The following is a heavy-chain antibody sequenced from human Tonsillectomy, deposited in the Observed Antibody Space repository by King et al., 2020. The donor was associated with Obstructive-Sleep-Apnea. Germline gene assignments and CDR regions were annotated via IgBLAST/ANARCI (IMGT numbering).Heavy chain of an antibody. J-gene: IGHJ5*02. CDR3: AKVASSSAGWFDP. CDR2: IRHDKSNI. V-gene: IGHV3-30*02. Sequence: VQLVESGGGVVQPGGSLRLSCAASGFTFSNYGMHWVRQAPGKGLEWVAFIRHDKSNIYYADSVKGRFTISRDNSKNTLDLQMNSLRAEDSALYYCAKVASSSAGWFDPWGQGTLVTVSS. D-gene: IGHD6-13*01. CDR1: GFTFSNYG.